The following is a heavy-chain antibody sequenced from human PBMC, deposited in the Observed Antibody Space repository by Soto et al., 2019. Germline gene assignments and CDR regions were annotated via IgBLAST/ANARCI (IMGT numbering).Heavy chain of an antibody. D-gene: IGHD5-18*01. CDR1: GGSISRSPYS. CDR2: IFYSGNI. CDR3: ARHPAARGAEAVAFQV. J-gene: IGHJ3*01. V-gene: IGHV4-39*01. Sequence: QLHLQESGPGLVKPSETLSLSCIVSGGSISRSPYSWAWLRQPPGQGLEWLGTIFYSGNIYYSASPQGRVSLPEDSSKKQFPPKGGSGTAADTAVYYWARHPAARGAEAVAFQVWGQGTPVTVSS.